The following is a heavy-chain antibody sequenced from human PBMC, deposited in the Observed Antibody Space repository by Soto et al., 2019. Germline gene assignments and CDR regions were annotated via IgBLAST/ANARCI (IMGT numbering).Heavy chain of an antibody. CDR2: INAGNGNT. CDR1: GYTFTSYA. J-gene: IGHJ6*02. Sequence: PGASVKVSCKASGYTFTSYAMHWVRQAPGQRLEWMGWINAGNGNTKYSQKFQGRVTITRDTSASTAYMELSSLRSEDTAVYYCASSAAGNYYYYYGMDVWGQGTTVTVSS. D-gene: IGHD6-13*01. V-gene: IGHV1-3*01. CDR3: ASSAAGNYYYYYGMDV.